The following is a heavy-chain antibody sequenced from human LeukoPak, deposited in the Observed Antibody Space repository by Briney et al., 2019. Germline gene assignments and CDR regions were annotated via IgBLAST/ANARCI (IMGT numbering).Heavy chain of an antibody. Sequence: SLRLSCAASGFTFDDYAMHWVRQAPGKGLEWVSGISWNSGSIGYADSVKGRFTISRDNAKNSLYLQINSLRAEDTALYYCAKDFKSDSYAAPDYWGQGTLVTVSS. CDR3: AKDFKSDSYAAPDY. V-gene: IGHV3-9*01. D-gene: IGHD3-16*01. J-gene: IGHJ4*02. CDR1: GFTFDDYA. CDR2: ISWNSGSI.